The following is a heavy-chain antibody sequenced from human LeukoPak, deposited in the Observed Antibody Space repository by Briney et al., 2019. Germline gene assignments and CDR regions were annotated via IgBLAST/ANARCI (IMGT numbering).Heavy chain of an antibody. CDR3: STEPPFDY. D-gene: IGHD1-14*01. Sequence: GSLRLSCAASGFTFSSYAMSWVRQAPGKGLEWIGEINHSGSTYYNPSLKSRVTISVDTSKNQFSLKLSSVTAADTAVYYCSTEPPFDYWGQGTLVTVSS. J-gene: IGHJ4*02. V-gene: IGHV4-34*08. CDR1: GFTFSSYA. CDR2: INHSGST.